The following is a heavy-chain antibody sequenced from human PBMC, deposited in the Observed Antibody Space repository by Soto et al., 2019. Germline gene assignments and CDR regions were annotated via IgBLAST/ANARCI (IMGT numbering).Heavy chain of an antibody. V-gene: IGHV4-39*01. CDR2: IYYSGST. D-gene: IGHD2-2*01. CDR1: GGSISSGGYS. Sequence: SETLSLTCAVSGGSISSGGYSWSWIRQPPGKGLEWIGSIYYSGSTYYNPSLKSRVTISVDTSKNQFSLKLSSVTAADTAVYYCARIVLVPAAKDYYGMDVWGQGTTVTVSS. J-gene: IGHJ6*02. CDR3: ARIVLVPAAKDYYGMDV.